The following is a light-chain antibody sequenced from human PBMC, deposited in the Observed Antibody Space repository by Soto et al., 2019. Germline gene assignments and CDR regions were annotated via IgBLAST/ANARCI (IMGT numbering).Light chain of an antibody. CDR1: QDVTTN. CDR2: DIS. J-gene: IGKJ5*01. Sequence: EISMTQFPAIMSASPGEGATLSCRAAQDVTTNFAWYQLRRGQPPRLLIYDISTRATGVPARFSGSGSGTEFTLTISSLQSEDFAIYYCQHYNNWPPTTFGQGTRLEIK. V-gene: IGKV3-15*01. CDR3: QHYNNWPPTT.